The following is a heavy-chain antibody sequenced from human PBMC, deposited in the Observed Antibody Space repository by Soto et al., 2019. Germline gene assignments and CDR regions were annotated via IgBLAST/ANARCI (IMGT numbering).Heavy chain of an antibody. J-gene: IGHJ6*03. CDR3: ARDAVLSQRGGYDPGLHYYYYYMDV. CDR1: GFTFSSYA. Sequence: GGSLRLSCAASGFTFSSYAMHWVRQAPGKGLEYVSAISSNGGSTYYANSVKGRFTISRDNSKNTLYLQMGSLRAEDMAVYYCARDAVLSQRGGYDPGLHYYYYYMDVWGKGTTVTVSS. CDR2: ISSNGGST. V-gene: IGHV3-64*01. D-gene: IGHD5-12*01.